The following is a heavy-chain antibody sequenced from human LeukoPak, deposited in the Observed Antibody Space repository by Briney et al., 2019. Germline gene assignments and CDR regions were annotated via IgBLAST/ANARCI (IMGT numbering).Heavy chain of an antibody. CDR1: GGSISSSSYY. J-gene: IGHJ4*02. D-gene: IGHD2-21*02. CDR3: AGACGDCYSGTGAPVDY. CDR2: IYYSGST. V-gene: IGHV4-39*01. Sequence: SETLSLTCTVSGGSISSSSYYWGWIRQPPGKGLEWIGSIYYSGSTYYNPSLKSRVTISVDTSKNQFSLKLSSVTAADTAVYYCAGACGDCYSGTGAPVDYWGQGTLVTVSS.